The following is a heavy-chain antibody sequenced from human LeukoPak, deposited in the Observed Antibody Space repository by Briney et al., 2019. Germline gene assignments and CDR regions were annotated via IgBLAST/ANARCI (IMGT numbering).Heavy chain of an antibody. CDR1: GFTFSSYA. CDR2: ISGSGGST. Sequence: GGSLRLSCAASGFTFSSYAMSWVRQAPGKGLEWVSAISGSGGSTYYADSVRGRFTISRDNSKNTLYLQMNSLRAEDTAVYYCAKVYSSGWYQAFDYWGQGTLVTVSS. V-gene: IGHV3-23*01. D-gene: IGHD6-19*01. J-gene: IGHJ4*02. CDR3: AKVYSSGWYQAFDY.